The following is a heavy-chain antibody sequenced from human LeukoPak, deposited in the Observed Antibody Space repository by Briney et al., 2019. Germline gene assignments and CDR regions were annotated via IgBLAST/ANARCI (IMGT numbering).Heavy chain of an antibody. Sequence: ASVKVSCKASGYTFTGYYMHWVRQAPGQGLEWMGWINPNSGGTNYAQKFQGRVTMTRDTSISTAYMELSRLRSDDTAVYYCARVGRACGGDCTDFDYWGQGTLVTVSS. CDR1: GYTFTGYY. J-gene: IGHJ4*02. CDR3: ARVGRACGGDCTDFDY. CDR2: INPNSGGT. V-gene: IGHV1-2*02. D-gene: IGHD2-21*02.